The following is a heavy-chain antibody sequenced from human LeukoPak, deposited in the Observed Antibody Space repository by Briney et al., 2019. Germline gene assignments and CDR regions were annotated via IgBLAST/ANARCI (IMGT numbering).Heavy chain of an antibody. D-gene: IGHD3-10*01. CDR3: ARDWAHFGY. CDR1: GFTFSDYW. J-gene: IGHJ4*02. V-gene: IGHV3-7*01. CDR2: MNQDGSEK. Sequence: GGSLRLSCVASGFTFSDYWMSWVRQAPGKGLEWVANMNQDGSEKYYVDSVKGRFTISRDNAKNSLSLQMNRLRAEDTAVYYCARDWAHFGYWGQGTLVTVSS.